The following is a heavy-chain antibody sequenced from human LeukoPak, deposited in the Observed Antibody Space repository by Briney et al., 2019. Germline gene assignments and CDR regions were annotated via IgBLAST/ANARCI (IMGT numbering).Heavy chain of an antibody. Sequence: GASVKVSCKTSGYTFTGYYMHWVRQAPGQGLEWMGRINPNSGGTNYAQKFQGRVTMTRDTSITTAYMELSRLRSDDTAVYYGATDAWGYYDSSGYYRQADYWGQGTLVTVSS. CDR3: ATDAWGYYDSSGYYRQADY. D-gene: IGHD3-22*01. CDR1: GYTFTGYY. V-gene: IGHV1-2*06. CDR2: INPNSGGT. J-gene: IGHJ4*02.